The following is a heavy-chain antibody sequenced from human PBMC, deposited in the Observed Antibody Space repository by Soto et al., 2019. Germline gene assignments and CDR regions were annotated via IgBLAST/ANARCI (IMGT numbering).Heavy chain of an antibody. CDR2: ISWNSGDI. CDR3: AKGTGAYYDTSADYY. CDR1: GFTFDDYA. V-gene: IGHV3-9*01. D-gene: IGHD3-22*01. Sequence: EVQLVESGGGLVQPGRSLRLSCAASGFTFDDYAMHWVRQVPGKGLEWISGISWNSGDIGYADSVKGRFTISRDNDKNSLYLQMNSLRPEDTALYYCAKGTGAYYDTSADYYWGQGTLVTVSS. J-gene: IGHJ4*02.